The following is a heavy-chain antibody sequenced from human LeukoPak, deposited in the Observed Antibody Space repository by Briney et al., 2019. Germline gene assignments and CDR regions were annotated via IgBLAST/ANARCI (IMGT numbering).Heavy chain of an antibody. CDR3: ARVDTAMVGDYFDY. CDR1: GGSISSGSYY. J-gene: IGHJ4*02. V-gene: IGHV4-61*02. Sequence: SETLSLTCSVSGGSISSGSYYWSWIRQPAGKGLEWIGRIYTSGSTNYNPSLKSRVTISVDTSKNQFSLKLSSVTAADTAVYYCARVDTAMVGDYFDYWGQGTLVTVSS. CDR2: IYTSGST. D-gene: IGHD5-18*01.